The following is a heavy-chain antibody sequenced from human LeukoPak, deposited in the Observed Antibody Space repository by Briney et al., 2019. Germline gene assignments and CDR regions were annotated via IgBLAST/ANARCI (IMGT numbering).Heavy chain of an antibody. CDR3: ATPPVIAAATYYFDY. CDR1: GFTFSSYA. Sequence: PGGSLRLSCAASGFTFSSYAMHWVRQAPGKGLEWVAVTSYDGSNKYYADSVKGRFTISRDNSKNTLYLQMNSLRAEDTAVYYCATPPVIAAATYYFDYWGQGTLVTVSS. CDR2: TSYDGSNK. J-gene: IGHJ4*02. V-gene: IGHV3-30*04. D-gene: IGHD6-13*01.